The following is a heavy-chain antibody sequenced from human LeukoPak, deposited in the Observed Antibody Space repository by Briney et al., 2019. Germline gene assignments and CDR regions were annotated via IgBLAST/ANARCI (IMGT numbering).Heavy chain of an antibody. CDR3: AELGITMIGGV. D-gene: IGHD3-10*02. CDR1: GFTFSSYG. CDR2: ISYDGSNK. J-gene: IGHJ6*04. Sequence: PGGSLRLSCAASGFTFSSYGMHWVRQAPGKGLEWVALISYDGSNKYYADSVKGRFTISRDNSKNTLYLQMNSLRVEDTAVYYCAELGITMIGGVWGKGTTVTISS. V-gene: IGHV3-30*18.